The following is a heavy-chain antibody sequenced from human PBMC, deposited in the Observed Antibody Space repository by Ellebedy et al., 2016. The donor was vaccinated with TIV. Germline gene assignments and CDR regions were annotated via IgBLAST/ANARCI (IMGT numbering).Heavy chain of an antibody. Sequence: ASVKVSCXASGYTLTDNYIHWVRQAPGQGLEWMGWIHPNSGATKYAQKFEGWVTMTRDTSISTVYMELSRSRSDDTAVYYCARAGLEPRSVDYYFYGLDVWGQGTAVTVSS. J-gene: IGHJ6*02. D-gene: IGHD1-1*01. CDR3: ARAGLEPRSVDYYFYGLDV. CDR2: IHPNSGAT. V-gene: IGHV1-2*04. CDR1: GYTLTDNY.